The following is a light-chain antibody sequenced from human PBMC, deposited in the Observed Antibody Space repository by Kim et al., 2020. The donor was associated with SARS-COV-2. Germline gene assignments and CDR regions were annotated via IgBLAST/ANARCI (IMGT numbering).Light chain of an antibody. V-gene: IGLV3-19*01. CDR1: SLRSYY. J-gene: IGLJ3*02. CDR3: NSRDSSGNLWV. Sequence: SSELTQDPAVSVAFGQTVRITCQGDSLRSYYASWYQQKPGQAPVLVIYGKNNRPSGIPDRFSGSSSGNTASLTITGAQAEDEADYYCNSRDSSGNLWVFGGGTKLTVL. CDR2: GKN.